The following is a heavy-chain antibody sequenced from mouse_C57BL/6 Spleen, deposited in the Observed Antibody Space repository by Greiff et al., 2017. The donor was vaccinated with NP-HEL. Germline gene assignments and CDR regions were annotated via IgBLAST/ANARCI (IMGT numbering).Heavy chain of an antibody. D-gene: IGHD2-3*01. CDR1: GYSITSGYY. J-gene: IGHJ3*01. Sequence: EVKVEESGPGLVKPSQSLSLTCSVTGYSITSGYYWNWIRQFPGNKLEWMGYISYDGSNNYNPSLKNRISITRDTSKNQFFLKLNSVTTEDTATYYCARDSYDGYYSWFAYWGQGTLVTVSA. V-gene: IGHV3-6*01. CDR3: ARDSYDGYYSWFAY. CDR2: ISYDGSN.